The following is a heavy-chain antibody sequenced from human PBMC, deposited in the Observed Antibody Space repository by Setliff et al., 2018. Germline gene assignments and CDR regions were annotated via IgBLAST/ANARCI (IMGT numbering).Heavy chain of an antibody. CDR3: ARERRFCIGSGCYSGNYYYYMDV. D-gene: IGHD2-15*01. J-gene: IGHJ6*03. Sequence: SETLSLTCGVFGESFSGFHWSWIRQPPGKGLEWIGEINHSGNTNYNPSLKSRVTISLDTSENEFSLKLSPVTAADTAVYYCARERRFCIGSGCYSGNYYYYMDVWGKGTAVTVSS. CDR2: INHSGNT. CDR1: GESFSGFH. V-gene: IGHV4-34*01.